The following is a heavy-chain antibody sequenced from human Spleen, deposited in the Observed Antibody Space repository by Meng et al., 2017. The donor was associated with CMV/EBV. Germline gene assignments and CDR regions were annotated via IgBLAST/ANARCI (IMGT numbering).Heavy chain of an antibody. V-gene: IGHV4-39*07. CDR1: GGSISSSSYY. CDR2: IYYSGST. CDR3: AKEGVVRIVEYYFDY. D-gene: IGHD1-26*01. J-gene: IGHJ4*02. Sequence: HVPGSGPGSVSPSETLSLTFTVSGGSISSSSYYWGWIRQPPGKRLEWIGNIYYSGSTYYNPSLKSRVTISVDTSKNQFSLKLSSVTAADTAVYYCAKEGVVRIVEYYFDYWGQGTLVTVSS.